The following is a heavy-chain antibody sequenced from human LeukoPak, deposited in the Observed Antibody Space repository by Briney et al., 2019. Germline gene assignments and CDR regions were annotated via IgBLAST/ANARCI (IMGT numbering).Heavy chain of an antibody. V-gene: IGHV1-58*02. J-gene: IGHJ6*02. Sequence: GTSVKVSCKASGFTFTNSAMQWVRPTGGQRLEWIGWIVVGSGNTNYAQKFQERVTITGDMSTSTAYMELSSLRSEDTAVYYCAADRGYGDFYGMDVWGHGTTVTVSS. CDR1: GFTFTNSA. CDR3: AADRGYGDFYGMDV. D-gene: IGHD4-17*01. CDR2: IVVGSGNT.